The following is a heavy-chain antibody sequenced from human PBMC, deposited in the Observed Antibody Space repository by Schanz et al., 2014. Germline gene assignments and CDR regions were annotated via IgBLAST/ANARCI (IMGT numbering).Heavy chain of an antibody. V-gene: IGHV3-21*01. CDR1: GFTFSTYY. Sequence: EVQLLESGGALVQPGGSLRLSCSASGFTFSTYYMNWVRQAPGKGLEWVSSISSSSSYISYAVSVKGRFTISRDNAKNSLYLQMNSLRAEDTAVYYCARPSDSSWYMDVWGKGTTVTVSS. CDR2: ISSSSSYI. CDR3: ARPSDSSWYMDV. J-gene: IGHJ6*03. D-gene: IGHD2-21*02.